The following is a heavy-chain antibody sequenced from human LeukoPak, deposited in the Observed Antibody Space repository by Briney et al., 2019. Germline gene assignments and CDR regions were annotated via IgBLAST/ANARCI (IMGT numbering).Heavy chain of an antibody. CDR1: GYTFTSYY. J-gene: IGHJ6*02. CDR3: ARNGGVVGAYGYYGMDV. D-gene: IGHD3-10*01. V-gene: IGHV1-46*01. Sequence: GASVKVSCKASGYTFTSYYMHWVRQAPGQGLEWMGIINPSGGSTSYAQKFQGRVTMTRDTSTSTVYMELSSLRSEDTAVYYCARNGGVVGAYGYYGMDVWGQGTTVTVSS. CDR2: INPSGGST.